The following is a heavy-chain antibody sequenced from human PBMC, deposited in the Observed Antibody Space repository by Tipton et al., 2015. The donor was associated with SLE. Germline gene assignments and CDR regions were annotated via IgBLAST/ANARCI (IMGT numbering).Heavy chain of an antibody. CDR2: INHSGST. CDR3: ARISYKREDY. J-gene: IGHJ4*02. V-gene: IGHV4-34*01. D-gene: IGHD3-10*01. CDR1: GGSFSGYY. Sequence: TLSLTCAVYGGSFSGYYWSWIRQPPGKGLEWIGEINHSGSTNYNPSLKSRVTISVDTSKNQFSLKLSSVTAADTAVYYCARISYKREDYWGQGTLVTVSS.